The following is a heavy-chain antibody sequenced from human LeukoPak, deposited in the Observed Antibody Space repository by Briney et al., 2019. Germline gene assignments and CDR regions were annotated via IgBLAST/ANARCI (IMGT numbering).Heavy chain of an antibody. D-gene: IGHD5-12*01. J-gene: IGHJ4*02. CDR3: ARDGPGDSGWPFGY. Sequence: SETLSLTCTVSGGSISSYYWSWLRQPAGKGLEWIGRIYTSGSTNYNPSLKRRVTISVNTSKKQFALKMSSVTAADTAVYYCARDGPGDSGWPFGYWGQGTLVTVSS. CDR1: GGSISSYY. CDR2: IYTSGST. V-gene: IGHV4-4*07.